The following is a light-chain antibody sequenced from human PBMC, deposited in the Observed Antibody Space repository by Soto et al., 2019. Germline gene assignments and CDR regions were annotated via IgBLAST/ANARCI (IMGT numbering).Light chain of an antibody. V-gene: IGKV3-20*01. CDR2: GAS. Sequence: EIALTQSPGTLTLSPGERATLSCTASQSVSSSYLAWYQQKPGQAPRLLIYGASRRATGIPDRFSGSGSGTDFTLTISRLEPEDFAVYYGQQYGSSPPITFGQGTRVEIK. CDR1: QSVSSSY. CDR3: QQYGSSPPIT. J-gene: IGKJ5*01.